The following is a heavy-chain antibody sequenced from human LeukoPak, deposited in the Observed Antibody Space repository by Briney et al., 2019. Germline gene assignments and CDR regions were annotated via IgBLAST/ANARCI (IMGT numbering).Heavy chain of an antibody. CDR3: AKGDGGSETYFYMDV. CDR1: GFTFSSYA. V-gene: IGHV3-30*04. CDR2: ISYDETRK. Sequence: WGSLRLSCAASGFTFSSYAMHWVRQAPGKGLEWVAVISYDETRKYYVDSVKGRFTISRDNSKNTIYLQMNSLRPEDTAVYYCAKGDGGSETYFYMDVWGKGTAVTVSS. J-gene: IGHJ6*03. D-gene: IGHD5-12*01.